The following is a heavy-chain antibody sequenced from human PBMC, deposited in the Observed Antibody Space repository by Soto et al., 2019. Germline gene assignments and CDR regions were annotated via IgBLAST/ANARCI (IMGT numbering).Heavy chain of an antibody. CDR1: GGFISSGGYY. CDR3: ARGDYSNYRTFDY. D-gene: IGHD4-4*01. CDR2: IYYSGST. J-gene: IGHJ4*02. Sequence: PSETLSLTCTVSGGFISSGGYYWSWIRQHPGKGLEWIGYIYYSGSTYYNPSLKSRVTISVDTSKNQFSLKLSSVTAADTAVYYCARGDYSNYRTFDYWGQGTLVTVSS. V-gene: IGHV4-31*03.